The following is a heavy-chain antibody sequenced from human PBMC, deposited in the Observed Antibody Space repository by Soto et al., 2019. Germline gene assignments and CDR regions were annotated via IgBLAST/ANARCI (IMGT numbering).Heavy chain of an antibody. CDR2: ISAFNGNT. V-gene: IGHV1-18*01. J-gene: IGHJ4*02. CDR1: GYTFTSYG. CDR3: ARGLNPWVLFDY. D-gene: IGHD3-16*01. Sequence: ASVKVSCKASGYTFTSYGLSWVRQAPGQGLEWMGWISAFNGNTKYAQKVQDRVTMTTDTSTSTAYMELRSLRSDDTAVYYCARGLNPWVLFDYWGQGTLVTVSS.